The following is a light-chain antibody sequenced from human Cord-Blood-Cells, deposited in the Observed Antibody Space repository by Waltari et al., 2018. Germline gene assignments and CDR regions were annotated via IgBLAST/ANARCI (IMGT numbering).Light chain of an antibody. CDR3: CSYAGSYTLV. Sequence: QSALTQPRSVSGSPGQSVTISCTGTSSDVGGYNYVSSYQQHPGNAPKLKIYDVSTRPSGVPDRFSGSKAGNTASLTISGLQAEDEADYYCCSYAGSYTLVFGGGTKLTVL. J-gene: IGLJ3*02. CDR2: DVS. V-gene: IGLV2-11*01. CDR1: SSDVGGYNY.